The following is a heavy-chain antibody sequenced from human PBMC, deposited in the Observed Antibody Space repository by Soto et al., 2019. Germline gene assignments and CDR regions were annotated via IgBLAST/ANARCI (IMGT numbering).Heavy chain of an antibody. CDR3: ARSRYYDTTGYYPFYYYYYGMDV. CDR2: TFPGNSET. J-gene: IGHJ6*02. Sequence: GESLKISCKGSGYSFSNYWIGWVRQMSGKGLEWMAITFPGNSETRXXXXXXXXVTISVDRSISTAYLQWSSLKASDTALYYCARSRYYDTTGYYPFYYYYYGMDVWGQGTTVTVSS. V-gene: IGHV5-51*01. CDR1: GYSFSNYW. D-gene: IGHD3-22*01.